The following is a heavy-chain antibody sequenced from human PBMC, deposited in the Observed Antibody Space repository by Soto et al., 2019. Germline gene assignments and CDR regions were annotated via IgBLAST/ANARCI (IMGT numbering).Heavy chain of an antibody. CDR2: INPRGGST. CDR1: GYTFIDYF. CDR3: ARGVYSSSWRGAMDV. Sequence: QVQLVQSGAEVEKPGASVRVSCKASGYTFIDYFIHWVRQAPGQGLEWMALINPRGGSTTYAQKCQDRVKMTRDTSTSTVYMELSSLRSENTAVYFCARGVYSSSWRGAMDVWGQGTTVTVSS. J-gene: IGHJ6*02. D-gene: IGHD6-13*01. V-gene: IGHV1-46*01.